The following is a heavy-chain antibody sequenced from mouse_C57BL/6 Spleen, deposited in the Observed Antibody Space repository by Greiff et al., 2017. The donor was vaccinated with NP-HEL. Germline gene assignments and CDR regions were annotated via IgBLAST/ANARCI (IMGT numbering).Heavy chain of an antibody. Sequence: QVHVKQPGAELVKPGASVKLSCKASGYTFTSYWMHWVKQRPGRGLEWIGRIDPNSGGTKYNEKFKSKATLTVDKSSSTAYMQLSSLTSEDSAVYYCARGGDRSSSGSYYDAMDYWGQGTSVTVSS. V-gene: IGHV1-72*01. CDR2: IDPNSGGT. CDR3: ARGGDRSSSGSYYDAMDY. J-gene: IGHJ4*01. CDR1: GYTFTSYW. D-gene: IGHD3-2*02.